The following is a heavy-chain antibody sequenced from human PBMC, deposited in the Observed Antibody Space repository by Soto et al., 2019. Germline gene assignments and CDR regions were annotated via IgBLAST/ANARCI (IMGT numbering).Heavy chain of an antibody. CDR2: IFSSGST. CDR1: GGSINTFY. CDR3: AREVSYSAYNFAHGIQLWSFDF. Sequence: SETLSLTCTVSGGSINTFYWSWVRQPAGQGLEWIGRIFSSGSTSFNPSLESRVAMSVDTSKNHFSLNLSSVTAADMAVYYCAREVSYSAYNFAHGIQLWSFDFWGQGALVTVSS. J-gene: IGHJ4*02. D-gene: IGHD5-12*01. V-gene: IGHV4-4*07.